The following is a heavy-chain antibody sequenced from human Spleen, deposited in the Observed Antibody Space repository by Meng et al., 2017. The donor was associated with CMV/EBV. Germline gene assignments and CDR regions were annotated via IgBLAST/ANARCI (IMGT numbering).Heavy chain of an antibody. D-gene: IGHD6-13*01. CDR3: ARAAAALDY. J-gene: IGHJ4*02. V-gene: IGHV3-7*01. CDR2: IKQDGSEK. Sequence: GGSLRLSCAASGCTFSTYWVSWVRQAPGKGLEWVANIKQDGSEKYDVGSVKGRFTISRDNAKNSLYLQMNSLRAEDTAVYYCARAAAALDYWGQGTLVTVSS. CDR1: GCTFSTYW.